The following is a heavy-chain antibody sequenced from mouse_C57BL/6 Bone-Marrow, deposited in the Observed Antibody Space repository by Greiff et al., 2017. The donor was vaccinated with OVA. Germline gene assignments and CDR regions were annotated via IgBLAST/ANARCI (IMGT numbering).Heavy chain of an antibody. D-gene: IGHD2-4*01. J-gene: IGHJ3*01. CDR1: GYTFTSYW. CDR2: IHPSDSDT. CDR3: AIVDDYDGFAY. V-gene: IGHV1-74*01. Sequence: QVQLKESGAELVKPGASVKVSCKASGYTFTSYWMHWVKQRPGQGLEWIGRIHPSDSDTNYNQKFKGKATLTVDKSSSTAYMQLSSLTSEDSAVYYCAIVDDYDGFAYWGQGTLVTVSA.